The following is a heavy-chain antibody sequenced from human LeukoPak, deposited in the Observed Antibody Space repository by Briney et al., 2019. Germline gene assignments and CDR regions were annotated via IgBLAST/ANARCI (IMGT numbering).Heavy chain of an antibody. V-gene: IGHV3-23*01. Sequence: GGSLRLSCAASGFTFSSYAMSWVRQAPGKGLEWVSGVSGSGGSTYYADSVKGRFTISRDNSKNTLYLQMNSLRAEDTAVYYCAKDLDIVATITGNWGQGTLVTISS. CDR3: AKDLDIVATITGN. J-gene: IGHJ4*02. D-gene: IGHD5-12*01. CDR1: GFTFSSYA. CDR2: VSGSGGST.